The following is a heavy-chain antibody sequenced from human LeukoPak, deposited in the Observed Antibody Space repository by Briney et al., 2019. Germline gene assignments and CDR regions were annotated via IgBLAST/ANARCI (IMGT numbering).Heavy chain of an antibody. Sequence: GGSLRLSCAVSGLSFSNYWMHWVRQAPGKGLVWVARTNLHGTTVDYADSVKGRFTISRDNAKNTLFLQMDSLRAEETAVYYCASAYTYVRLGDHWGQGTLVTVSS. D-gene: IGHD3-16*01. J-gene: IGHJ4*02. CDR1: GLSFSNYW. CDR3: ASAYTYVRLGDH. V-gene: IGHV3-74*01. CDR2: TNLHGTTV.